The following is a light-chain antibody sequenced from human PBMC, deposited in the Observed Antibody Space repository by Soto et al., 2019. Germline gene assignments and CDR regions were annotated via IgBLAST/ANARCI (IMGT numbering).Light chain of an antibody. CDR2: GAS. J-gene: IGKJ1*01. Sequence: DIQMTQSPSTLSASVGDRVTITCRASQSISSWLAWYQQKPGKAPILLIYGASTLEGGVPSRFSGSGSGTDFTLTISSLQPEDFATYYYQHYNSYSEAFGQGTKVDIK. CDR3: QHYNSYSEA. CDR1: QSISSW. V-gene: IGKV1-5*01.